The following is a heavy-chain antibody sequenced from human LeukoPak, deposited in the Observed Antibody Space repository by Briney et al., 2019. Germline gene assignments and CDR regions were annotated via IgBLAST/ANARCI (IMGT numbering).Heavy chain of an antibody. CDR3: ARAPFLEWRLPRPFHYFDY. Sequence: SETLSLTCTVSGGSISSSSYYWGWIRQPPGKGLEWIGNIYYSGSTYYNPSLKSRVTISVDTSKNQFSLKVSSVTAADTAVFYCARAPFLEWRLPRPFHYFDYGGQEPL. J-gene: IGHJ4*02. D-gene: IGHD3-3*02. CDR1: GGSISSSSYY. CDR2: IYYSGST. V-gene: IGHV4-39*01.